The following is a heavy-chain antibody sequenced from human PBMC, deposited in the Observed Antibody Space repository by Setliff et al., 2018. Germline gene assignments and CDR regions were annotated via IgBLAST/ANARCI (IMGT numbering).Heavy chain of an antibody. V-gene: IGHV1-18*01. D-gene: IGHD2-15*01. J-gene: IGHJ5*02. Sequence: ASVKVSCKASGYTFTTFGVSWVRQVPGQGLEWLGWISPHNGITRYGQKFQGRVTLTSETTTGTVYMELRSLNSDDTAVYYCARQRVVVGAPSWFDPWGQGTLVTVS. CDR3: ARQRVVVGAPSWFDP. CDR2: ISPHNGIT. CDR1: GYTFTTFG.